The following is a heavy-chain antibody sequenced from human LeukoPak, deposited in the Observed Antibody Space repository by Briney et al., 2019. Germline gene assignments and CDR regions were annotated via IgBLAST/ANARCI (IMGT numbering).Heavy chain of an antibody. CDR1: KFTFSNYG. D-gene: IGHD3-9*01. CDR3: AKCPSGVLRYFAPIDY. CDR2: ISSDGSNK. Sequence: GGSLRLSCAASKFTFSNYGMHWVRQAPGKGLEWVAVISSDGSNKYYADSVRGRFTISRDNSKNTLYLQMNSLRAEDTAVYYCAKCPSGVLRYFAPIDYWGQGTLVTVSS. V-gene: IGHV3-30*18. J-gene: IGHJ4*02.